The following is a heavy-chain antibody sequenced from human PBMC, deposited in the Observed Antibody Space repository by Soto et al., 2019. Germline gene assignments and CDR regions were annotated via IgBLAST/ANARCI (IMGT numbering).Heavy chain of an antibody. J-gene: IGHJ4*02. D-gene: IGHD3-3*01. CDR3: AHRVLRSVFGLVTTTAIYFDF. V-gene: IGHV2-5*02. CDR2: IYWDDDM. Sequence: QITLNESGPTQVKPRQTLTLTCTFSGFSLTTSGVGVGWIRQSPGKAPEWLALIYWDDDMRYSPSLKSRLTITKDTSKNQVVLTMADFDPADTATYYGAHRVLRSVFGLVTTTAIYFDFWGQGTPVAVSS. CDR1: GFSLTTSGVG.